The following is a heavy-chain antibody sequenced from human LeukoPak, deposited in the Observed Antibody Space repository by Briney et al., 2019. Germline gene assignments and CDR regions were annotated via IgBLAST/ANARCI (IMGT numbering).Heavy chain of an antibody. Sequence: PGGSLRLSCAVSGFTFSSYGMHWVRQAPGKGLEWVAVISYDGSNKYYADSVKGRFTISRDNSKNTLYLQMNSLRAEDTAVYYCAKDNAGVSTPFDYWGQGTLVTVSS. CDR1: GFTFSSYG. V-gene: IGHV3-30*18. CDR3: AKDNAGVSTPFDY. CDR2: ISYDGSNK. D-gene: IGHD2-2*01. J-gene: IGHJ4*02.